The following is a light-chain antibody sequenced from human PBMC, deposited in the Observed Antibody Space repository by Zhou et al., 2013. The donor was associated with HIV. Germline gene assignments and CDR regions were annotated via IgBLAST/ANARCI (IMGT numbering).Light chain of an antibody. CDR1: QSVSSN. CDR2: GAS. CDR3: QQYNNWPPLT. J-gene: IGKJ4*01. Sequence: EIVMTQSPATLSVSPGERVTLSCRASQSVSSNLAWYQQRPGQAPRLLMYGASTRATGIPARFSGSGSGTEFALIISNMQSEDFAVYYCQQYNNWPPLTFGGGPRWRSN. V-gene: IGKV3-15*01.